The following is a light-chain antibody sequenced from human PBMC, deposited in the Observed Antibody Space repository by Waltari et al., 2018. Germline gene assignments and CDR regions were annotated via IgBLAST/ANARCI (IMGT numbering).Light chain of an antibody. CDR3: ASWDGRLNGVV. CDR1: XXXXXXXX. J-gene: IGLJ3*02. CDR2: TTD. Sequence: QSVLTQPPSASGTPGQRVTISCSGXXXXXXXXXXXXYTQSPEAAPHLPTHTTDRPPAGVPAPFSGSKSGTSASLAISGLQSEDEADYFCASWDGRLNGVVFGGGTKLTVL. V-gene: IGLV1-44*01.